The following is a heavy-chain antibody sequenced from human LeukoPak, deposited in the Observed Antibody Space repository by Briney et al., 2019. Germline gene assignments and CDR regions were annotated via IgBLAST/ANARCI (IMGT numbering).Heavy chain of an antibody. D-gene: IGHD3-10*01. Sequence: GESLKISCKGSGYSFTSYWIGWVRQMPGKGLEWMGIISPGDSDTRYNPSFQGQVTISADKSISTAYLQWSSLKASDTAMYYCARHREREAALLCALDIWGQGTMVTVSS. V-gene: IGHV5-51*01. CDR3: ARHREREAALLCALDI. J-gene: IGHJ3*02. CDR2: ISPGDSDT. CDR1: GYSFTSYW.